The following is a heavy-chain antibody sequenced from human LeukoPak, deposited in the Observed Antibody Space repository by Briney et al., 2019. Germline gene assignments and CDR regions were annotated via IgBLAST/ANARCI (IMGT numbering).Heavy chain of an antibody. J-gene: IGHJ4*02. V-gene: IGHV3-7*01. CDR3: ATPTAGTWHFDY. Sequence: GGSLRLSWAAAGFTVSSYWMSWVRQAGGKGREWVDNIKHDATERYYVDSVHVRFTISRDNAKNSLYLQMNSLRSEDTAVYYCATPTAGTWHFDYWGQGTLVTVSS. D-gene: IGHD1-1*01. CDR2: IKHDATER. CDR1: GFTVSSYW.